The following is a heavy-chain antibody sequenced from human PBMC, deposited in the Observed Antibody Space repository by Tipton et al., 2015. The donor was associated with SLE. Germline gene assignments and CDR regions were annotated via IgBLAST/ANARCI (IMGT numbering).Heavy chain of an antibody. CDR2: ISSSDTTI. CDR1: GFTFSDYY. D-gene: IGHD6-13*01. V-gene: IGHV3-11*01. CDR3: ATVAAAGTYNFDC. Sequence: GSLRLSCAASGFTFSDYYMSWIRQAPGKGLECVSYISSSDTTIYYAASVKGRFTISRDNAKNSLYLQMNSLRAEDTAVYYCATVAAAGTYNFDCWGQGTLVTVSS. J-gene: IGHJ4*02.